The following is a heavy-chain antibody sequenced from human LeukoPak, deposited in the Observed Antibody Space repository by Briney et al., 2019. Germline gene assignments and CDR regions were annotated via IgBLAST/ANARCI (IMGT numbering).Heavy chain of an antibody. V-gene: IGHV3-30*04. CDR2: ISYDGTIQ. Sequence: GGSLRLSCAGSGFTFSDFALHWVRQAPGKGLEWVAVISYDGTIQYYSDSVKGRFTIARDDSKNTVYLQLSSLRHDDTGIYYCTRGRWWLPYWGQGTMVTVSS. J-gene: IGHJ4*02. D-gene: IGHD2-15*01. CDR3: TRGRWWLPY. CDR1: GFTFSDFA.